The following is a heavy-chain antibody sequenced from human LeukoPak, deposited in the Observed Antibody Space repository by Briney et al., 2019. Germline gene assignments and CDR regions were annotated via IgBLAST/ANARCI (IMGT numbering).Heavy chain of an antibody. CDR2: SYSGGST. CDR3: ARVLPAGNCFDD. CDR1: GLSVTSNY. V-gene: IGHV3-53*01. J-gene: IGHJ4*02. Sequence: GGSLRLSCAASGLSVTSNYMSWVRQAPGKGLEWVSVSYSGGSTYYADSVTGRFTISRDNSKNTLYLQMNSLRAEDTAVYYCARVLPAGNCFDDWGQGILVTVSS. D-gene: IGHD4-23*01.